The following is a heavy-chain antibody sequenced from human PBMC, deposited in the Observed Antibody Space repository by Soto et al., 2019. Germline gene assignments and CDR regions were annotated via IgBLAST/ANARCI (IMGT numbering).Heavy chain of an antibody. Sequence: GGSLRLSCAASGFTFSSYSMNWVRQAPGKGLEWVSYISSSSSTVYYAHSVKGRFTISRDNASNSLYLQMNSLRDEDTAVYYCAPGFTTTAAGTAMGYWGQGTLVTVSS. CDR2: ISSSSSTV. J-gene: IGHJ4*02. D-gene: IGHD6-13*01. CDR3: APGFTTTAAGTAMGY. V-gene: IGHV3-48*02. CDR1: GFTFSSYS.